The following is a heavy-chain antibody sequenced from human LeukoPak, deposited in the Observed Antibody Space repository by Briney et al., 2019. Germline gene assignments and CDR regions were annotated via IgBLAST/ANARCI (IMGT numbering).Heavy chain of an antibody. D-gene: IGHD4-23*01. Sequence: SETLSLTCTVSDGSISGYYWSWIRQPPGKGLEWIGYIYYTGSTKYNPSLDSRVTISTDKSNDHFSLKLSSVTAADTAVYYCARRADYGGQYWYFDLWGRGTLVTVSS. V-gene: IGHV4-59*08. CDR2: IYYTGST. CDR1: DGSISGYY. J-gene: IGHJ2*01. CDR3: ARRADYGGQYWYFDL.